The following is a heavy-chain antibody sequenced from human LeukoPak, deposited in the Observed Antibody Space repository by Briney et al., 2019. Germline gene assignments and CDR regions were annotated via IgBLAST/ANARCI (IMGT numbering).Heavy chain of an antibody. CDR3: AKDRQGFGFGEQLDYYYMDV. J-gene: IGHJ6*03. CDR2: ISRSGGST. CDR1: GFTFTGYA. V-gene: IGHV3-23*01. Sequence: GGSLRLSCAASGFTFTGYAMGWVRQVPGKGLEWVSAISRSGGSTYYADSGKGRFTISRDNSKNTLYLQMNSLRAEDTAVYYCAKDRQGFGFGEQLDYYYMDVWGKGTTVTVSS. D-gene: IGHD3-10*01.